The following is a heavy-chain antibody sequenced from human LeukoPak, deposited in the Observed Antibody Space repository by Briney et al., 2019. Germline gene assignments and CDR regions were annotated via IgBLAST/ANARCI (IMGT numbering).Heavy chain of an antibody. J-gene: IGHJ4*02. V-gene: IGHV4-30-4*08. CDR1: GGSISNDNNY. Sequence: SQTLSLTCTVSGGSISNDNNYWSWIRQPPGKGLEWIGYIYYSGRTYYNPSLKSRITISVDTSKNQFSLKLTSVTAADTAVYYCSKYCSSTTCINGGSFYYWGQGTLVTGSS. D-gene: IGHD2-2*01. CDR2: IYYSGRT. CDR3: SKYCSSTTCINGGSFYY.